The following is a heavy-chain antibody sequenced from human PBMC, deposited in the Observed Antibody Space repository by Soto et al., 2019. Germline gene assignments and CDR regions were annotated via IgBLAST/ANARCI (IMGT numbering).Heavy chain of an antibody. D-gene: IGHD6-19*01. J-gene: IGHJ4*02. CDR2: IKSKTGGGTT. CDR3: GWYAPSLDY. Sequence: GGSLRLSCAASGFTFTKVWMNWVRQAPGRGLEWVGRIKSKTGGGTTDYAAPVKGRFTISRDDSKNTLYLQMNSLNTEDTAVYSSGWYAPSLDYWGQGTLVTVSS. CDR1: GFTFTKVW. V-gene: IGHV3-15*07.